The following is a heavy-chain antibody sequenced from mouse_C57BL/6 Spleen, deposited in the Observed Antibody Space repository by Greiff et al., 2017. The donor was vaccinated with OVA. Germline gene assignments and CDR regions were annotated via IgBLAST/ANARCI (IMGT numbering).Heavy chain of an antibody. CDR2: IYPGDGDT. Sequence: QVQLKESGPELVKPGASVKISCKASGYAFSSSWMNWVKQRPGKGLEWIGRIYPGDGDTNYNGKFKGKATLTADKASSTAYMQLSSLTSEDSAVYFCASPYGNYYWGQGTTLTVSS. D-gene: IGHD2-1*01. J-gene: IGHJ2*01. CDR1: GYAFSSSW. CDR3: ASPYGNYY. V-gene: IGHV1-82*01.